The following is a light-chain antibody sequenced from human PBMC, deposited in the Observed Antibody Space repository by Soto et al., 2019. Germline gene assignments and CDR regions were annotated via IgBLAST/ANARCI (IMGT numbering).Light chain of an antibody. Sequence: QSVLTQPASVSGSPGRSITISCTGTSSDVGGYNFVSWYQQHPGRAPKLLIYEVSRRPSGASNRFSGSKSGDTASLTISGLQAEDEADYYCYSYRGYYTRVFGTGTKVTVL. J-gene: IGLJ1*01. V-gene: IGLV2-14*01. CDR2: EVS. CDR1: SSDVGGYNF. CDR3: YSYRGYYTRV.